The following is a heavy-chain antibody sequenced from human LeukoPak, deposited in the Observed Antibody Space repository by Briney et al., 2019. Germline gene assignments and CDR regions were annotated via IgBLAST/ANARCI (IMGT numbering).Heavy chain of an antibody. Sequence: ASVKVSCKASGYTFTSYGIGWVRQAPGQGLEWMGWISAYNGNTNYAQKLQGRVTMTTDTSTSTAYMNLRSLRSDDTAVYYCAREVPYDSSFYYQPFDYWGQGTLGTVSS. CDR3: AREVPYDSSFYYQPFDY. D-gene: IGHD3-22*01. CDR1: GYTFTSYG. CDR2: ISAYNGNT. J-gene: IGHJ4*02. V-gene: IGHV1-18*01.